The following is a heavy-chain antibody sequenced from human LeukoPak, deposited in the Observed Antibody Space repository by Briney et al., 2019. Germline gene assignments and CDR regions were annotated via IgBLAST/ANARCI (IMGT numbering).Heavy chain of an antibody. CDR3: ARSPGYYFDY. CDR1: GVSISSYY. Sequence: KPSETLSLTCTVSGVSISSYYWCWIRQPPGKGLEWIGYIYYSGSTNYNLSLKSRVTISVDTSKNQFSLKLSSVTAADTAVYYCARSPGYYFDYWGQGTLVTVSS. V-gene: IGHV4-59*08. J-gene: IGHJ4*02. CDR2: IYYSGST.